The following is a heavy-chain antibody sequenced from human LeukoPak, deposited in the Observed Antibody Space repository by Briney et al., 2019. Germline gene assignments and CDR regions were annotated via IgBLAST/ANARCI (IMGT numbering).Heavy chain of an antibody. CDR3: AKDALNIVVVPAAIPDYGMDV. Sequence: GGSLRLSCEASGFTFSSYGMHWVRQAPGKGLEWVAVISYDGSNKYYADSVKGRFTISRDNSKNTLYLQMNSLRAEDTAVYYCAKDALNIVVVPAAIPDYGMDVWGQGTTVTVSS. CDR2: ISYDGSNK. D-gene: IGHD2-2*02. CDR1: GFTFSSYG. V-gene: IGHV3-30*18. J-gene: IGHJ6*02.